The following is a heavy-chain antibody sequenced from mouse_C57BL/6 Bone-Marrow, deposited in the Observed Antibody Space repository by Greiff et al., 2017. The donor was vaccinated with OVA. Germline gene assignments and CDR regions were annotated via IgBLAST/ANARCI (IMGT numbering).Heavy chain of an antibody. CDR3: ARDLDWDWYFDV. Sequence: EVKLMESGPGLVKPSQSLSLTCSVTGYSITSGYYWNWIRQFPGNKLEWMGYISYDGSNNYNPSLKNRISITRDTSKNQFFLKLNSVTTEDTATYYCARDLDWDWYFDVWGTGTTVTVSS. CDR2: ISYDGSN. CDR1: GYSITSGYY. D-gene: IGHD4-1*01. J-gene: IGHJ1*03. V-gene: IGHV3-6*01.